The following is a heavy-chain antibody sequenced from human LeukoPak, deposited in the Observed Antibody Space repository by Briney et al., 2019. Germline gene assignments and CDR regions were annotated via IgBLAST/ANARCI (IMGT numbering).Heavy chain of an antibody. CDR3: ARASRITMVRGVIGPDY. V-gene: IGHV3-33*01. Sequence: GGSLRLSCAASGFTFSSYGMHWVRQAPGKGLAGVAVIWLDGSNKFYADSVKGRFTISRDNSKNTLYLQMNSLRAEDTAVYYCARASRITMVRGVIGPDYWGQGTLVTVSS. D-gene: IGHD3-10*01. CDR1: GFTFSSYG. J-gene: IGHJ4*02. CDR2: IWLDGSNK.